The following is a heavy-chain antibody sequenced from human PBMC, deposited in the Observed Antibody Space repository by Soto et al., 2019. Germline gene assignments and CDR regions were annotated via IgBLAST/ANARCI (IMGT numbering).Heavy chain of an antibody. CDR3: AKDRIRGLMTTVAYFDY. J-gene: IGHJ4*02. CDR1: GFTFSNYA. Sequence: PGGSLGLSCAASGFTFSNYAITWVRQAPGKGLEWVSSITGSGGTTYYADSVKGRFTISRVNSKNTLFLQMNSLRADDTAVYYCAKDRIRGLMTTVAYFDYWGQGTLVTVSS. CDR2: ITGSGGTT. D-gene: IGHD4-17*01. V-gene: IGHV3-23*01.